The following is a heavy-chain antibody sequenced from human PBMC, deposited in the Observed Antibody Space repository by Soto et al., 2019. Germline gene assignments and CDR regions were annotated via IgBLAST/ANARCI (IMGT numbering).Heavy chain of an antibody. CDR3: ARCTTPYGDYVSFYHYMDV. Sequence: QVQLQESGPGLVKPSQTLSLICNVSGGSISSADYYWSWIRQHPGKGLEWIGNIYYSGSTYYNPSLRGRVTLSVDTSKNQFSLKLSSVTAADTAVYYCARCTTPYGDYVSFYHYMDVWGKGTTVTVSS. CDR2: IYYSGST. D-gene: IGHD4-17*01. V-gene: IGHV4-31*03. CDR1: GGSISSADYY. J-gene: IGHJ6*03.